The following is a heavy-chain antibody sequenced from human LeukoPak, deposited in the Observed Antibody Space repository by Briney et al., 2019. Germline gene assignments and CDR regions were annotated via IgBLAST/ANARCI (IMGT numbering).Heavy chain of an antibody. D-gene: IGHD4-17*01. Sequence: GESLKISCRGSGYTFTSYWISWVRQMPGKGLEWMGRIDPSDSYTNYHPSFEGHVTISAAKSIPTAYLQWSSLKAADTAMYYCTRVFDSGDFDHWGQGAPVTVST. J-gene: IGHJ4*02. CDR1: GYTFTSYW. CDR2: IDPSDSYT. V-gene: IGHV5-10-1*01. CDR3: TRVFDSGDFDH.